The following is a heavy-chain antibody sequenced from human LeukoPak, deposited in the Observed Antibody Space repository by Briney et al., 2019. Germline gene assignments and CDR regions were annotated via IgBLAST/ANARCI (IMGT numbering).Heavy chain of an antibody. CDR2: IYTSGST. J-gene: IGHJ6*02. CDR3: ARLRIGVARGVIITVGMDV. Sequence: SETLSLTCTVSGGSISSGSYYWSWIRQPAGKGLEWIERIYTSGSTNYNPSLKSRVTISVDTSKNQFSLKLSSVTAADTAVYYCARLRIGVARGVIITVGMDVWGQGTTVTVSS. V-gene: IGHV4-61*02. CDR1: GGSISSGSYY. D-gene: IGHD3-10*01.